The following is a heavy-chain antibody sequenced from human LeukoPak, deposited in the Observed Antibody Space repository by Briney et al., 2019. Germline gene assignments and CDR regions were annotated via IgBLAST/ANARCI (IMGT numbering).Heavy chain of an antibody. V-gene: IGHV3-7*01. J-gene: IGHJ5*02. D-gene: IGHD5-18*01. Sequence: GGSLRLSCAASRFTFSSYWMSWVRQAPGKGLEWVANIKQDGSEKYYVDSVKGRFTISRDNAKNSLYLQMNSLRAEDTAVYYCARASYSYGDHNWFDPWGQGTLVTVSS. CDR1: RFTFSSYW. CDR3: ARASYSYGDHNWFDP. CDR2: IKQDGSEK.